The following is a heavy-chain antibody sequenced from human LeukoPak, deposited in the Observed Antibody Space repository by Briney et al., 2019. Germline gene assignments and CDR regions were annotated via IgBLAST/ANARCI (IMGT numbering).Heavy chain of an antibody. Sequence: PGGSLRLSCAASGFTFDNYAIRWVRQAPGKGLEWVSLISGDGGSTYYADSMKGRFTISRDNSKNSLYLQMNSLRTEDTALYYCARDSQEFFQHWGQGTLVTVSS. CDR3: ARDSQEFFQH. CDR1: GFTFDNYA. CDR2: ISGDGGST. J-gene: IGHJ1*01. V-gene: IGHV3-43*02.